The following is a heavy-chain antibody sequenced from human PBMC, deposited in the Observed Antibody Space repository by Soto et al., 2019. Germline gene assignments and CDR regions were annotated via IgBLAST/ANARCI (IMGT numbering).Heavy chain of an antibody. J-gene: IGHJ4*02. Sequence: GGSLRLSCAASGFTFSSYAMSWVRQAPGKGLEWVSATSGSGGSTYYADSVKGRFTISRDNSKNTLYLQMNSLRAEDTAVYYCAKRRPYSSSWYEDYWGQGTLVTVSS. V-gene: IGHV3-23*01. CDR2: TSGSGGST. D-gene: IGHD6-13*01. CDR3: AKRRPYSSSWYEDY. CDR1: GFTFSSYA.